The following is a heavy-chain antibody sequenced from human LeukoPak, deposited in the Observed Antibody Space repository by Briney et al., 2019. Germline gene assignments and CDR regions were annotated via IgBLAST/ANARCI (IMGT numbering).Heavy chain of an antibody. V-gene: IGHV1-69*13. Sequence: GASVKVSCTASGGTFSSYAISWVRQAPGQGLEWMGELIPIFGTANYAQKFQGRVTITADESTSTAYMELSSLRSEDTAVYYCARAYYYGSFLPLDYWGQGTLVTVSS. J-gene: IGHJ4*02. D-gene: IGHD3-10*01. CDR1: GGTFSSYA. CDR2: LIPIFGTA. CDR3: ARAYYYGSFLPLDY.